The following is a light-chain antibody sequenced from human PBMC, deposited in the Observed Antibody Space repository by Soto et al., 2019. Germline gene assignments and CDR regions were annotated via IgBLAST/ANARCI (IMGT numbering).Light chain of an antibody. Sequence: QSALTLRPSASGSPGQSVTISCTGTSSDVGGYNYVSWYQQHPGKAPKLMIYEVSKRPSGVPDRFSGSKSGNTASLTVSGLQAEDDADYYCSSYAVSTLVVFGGGTKLTVL. J-gene: IGLJ2*01. CDR3: SSYAVSTLVV. CDR2: EVS. CDR1: SSDVGGYNY. V-gene: IGLV2-8*01.